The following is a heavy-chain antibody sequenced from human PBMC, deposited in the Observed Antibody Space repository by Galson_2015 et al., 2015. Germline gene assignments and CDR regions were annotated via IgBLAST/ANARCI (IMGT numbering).Heavy chain of an antibody. CDR2: ISGDGGST. J-gene: IGHJ4*02. D-gene: IGHD6-13*01. V-gene: IGHV3-23*01. CDR3: AKGHSSSWYYFDY. CDR1: GFTFSTYC. Sequence: SLRLSCAASGFTFSTYCMNWVRQAPGKGLEWVSFISGDGGSTHYADSVKGRFTVSRDNSKNTLFLQMNSLRPEDTAIYYCAKGHSSSWYYFDYWAREPWSPSPQ.